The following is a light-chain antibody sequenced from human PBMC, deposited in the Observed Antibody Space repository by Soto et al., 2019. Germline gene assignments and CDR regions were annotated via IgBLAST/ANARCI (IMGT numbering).Light chain of an antibody. V-gene: IGKV1-33*01. CDR2: GAS. CDR3: QQYDSVFT. J-gene: IGKJ5*01. Sequence: DIQMTQSPSSLSASVGDRVTITCQASQGITNYLNWYQQKPGKAPKILIYGASNLETGVPSRFSGSGSGTDFTFTISSMKAEDIATYFCQQYDSVFTFGQGTRLEIK. CDR1: QGITNY.